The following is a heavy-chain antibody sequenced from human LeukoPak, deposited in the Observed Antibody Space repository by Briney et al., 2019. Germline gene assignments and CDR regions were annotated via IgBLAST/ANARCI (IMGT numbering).Heavy chain of an antibody. CDR2: IYSGGST. Sequence: GGSLRLSCAASGFTFSSYSMNWVRQAPGKGLEWVSVIYSGGSTYYADSVKGRFTISRDNSKNTLYLQMNSLRAEDTAVYYCARDRISRYGMDVWGQGTTVTVSS. D-gene: IGHD2-15*01. V-gene: IGHV3-53*01. J-gene: IGHJ6*02. CDR1: GFTFSSYS. CDR3: ARDRISRYGMDV.